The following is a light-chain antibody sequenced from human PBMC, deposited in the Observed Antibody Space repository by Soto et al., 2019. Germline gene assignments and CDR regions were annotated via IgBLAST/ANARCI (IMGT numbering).Light chain of an antibody. V-gene: IGKV3-20*01. CDR3: QQCGNSYPWT. CDR1: QSVSSNY. Sequence: EIVLTQSPGTLSLSPGERATLSCRAIQSVSSNYLAWYQQKPGQAPRLLIYGSSSRATGIPDRFSGSGYGTEFAFTIRRLEPEHFALYYCQQCGNSYPWTFGQGTKVDIK. J-gene: IGKJ1*01. CDR2: GSS.